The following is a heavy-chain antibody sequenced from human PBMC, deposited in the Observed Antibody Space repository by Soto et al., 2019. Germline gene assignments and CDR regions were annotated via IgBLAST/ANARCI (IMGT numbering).Heavy chain of an antibody. D-gene: IGHD3-9*01. CDR2: IHYRGDT. CDR3: ARLTAGYPNWFDP. CDR1: GASISTNHHN. J-gene: IGHJ5*02. Sequence: QVQLQGSGPGLVRPSETLSLTCTVSGASISTNHHNWAWVRQPPGKGLEWMGNIHYRGDTYFNPALWRQLSMTVDTYKNKFSLILTSVTAADTAVYYCARLTAGYPNWFDPWGQGTLVTVSS. V-gene: IGHV4-39*01.